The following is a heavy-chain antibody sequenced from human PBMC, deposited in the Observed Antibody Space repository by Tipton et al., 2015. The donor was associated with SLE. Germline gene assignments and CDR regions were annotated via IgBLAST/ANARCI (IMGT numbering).Heavy chain of an antibody. CDR3: ATRGSSSWYFFDY. J-gene: IGHJ4*02. CDR1: GGSISSSSHY. CDR2: VYYSGSS. Sequence: LRLSCTVSGGSISSSSHYWGWIRQPPGKGLEGIGSVYYSGSSYYSPSLQSRVNITVDTTRNRFSLKLSPVTAADTAVYYCATRGSSSWYFFDYWGQGTLVTVSS. V-gene: IGHV4-39*01. D-gene: IGHD6-13*01.